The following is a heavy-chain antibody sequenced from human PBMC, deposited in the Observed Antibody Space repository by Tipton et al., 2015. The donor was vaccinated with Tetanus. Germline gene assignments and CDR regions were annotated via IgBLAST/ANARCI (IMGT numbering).Heavy chain of an antibody. D-gene: IGHD3-22*01. CDR1: GYTFSGYY. CDR3: ARDRGDYIYYGMDV. Sequence: QLVQSGAEVKKPGASVKVSCKASGYTFSGYYLYWVRQAPGQGLEWMGWIDPISGHTNYAQKFQGRVTMTRETSISTAYMELSRLRSDVPAVYFCARDRGDYIYYGMDVWGPGTTVTVSS. J-gene: IGHJ6*02. V-gene: IGHV1-2*02. CDR2: IDPISGHT.